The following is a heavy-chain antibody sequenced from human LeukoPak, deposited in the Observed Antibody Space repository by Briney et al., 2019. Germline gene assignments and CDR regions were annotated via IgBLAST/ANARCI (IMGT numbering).Heavy chain of an antibody. D-gene: IGHD6-13*01. Sequence: PSETLSLTCTVSGGSISSYYWSWIRQPPGKGVEWIGYIYYSGSTNYNPSLKSRVTISVDTSKNQFSLKLSSVTAADTAVYYCARDRSSSSWYGDAFDIWGQGTMVTVSS. CDR2: IYYSGST. V-gene: IGHV4-59*01. CDR3: ARDRSSSSWYGDAFDI. CDR1: GGSISSYY. J-gene: IGHJ3*02.